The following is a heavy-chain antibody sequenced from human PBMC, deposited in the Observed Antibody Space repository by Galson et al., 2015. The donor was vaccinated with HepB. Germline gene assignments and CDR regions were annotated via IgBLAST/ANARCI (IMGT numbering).Heavy chain of an antibody. Sequence: SVKVSCKASGGALSTYGISWVRQAPGQGFEWMGGIIPIYGIVHYARKFQGRVTITADKSTGTVYMGLSNLRVEDTAVYYCAKNIDRTGMYFRGWLDPWGQGTLVTVSS. CDR1: GGALSTYG. CDR3: AKNIDRTGMYFRGWLDP. CDR2: IIPIYGIV. J-gene: IGHJ5*02. D-gene: IGHD1-1*01. V-gene: IGHV1-69*10.